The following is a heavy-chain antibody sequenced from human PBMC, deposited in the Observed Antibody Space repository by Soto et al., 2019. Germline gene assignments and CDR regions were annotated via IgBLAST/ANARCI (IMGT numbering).Heavy chain of an antibody. D-gene: IGHD3-10*01. CDR2: INPSGGSR. CDR3: AAIGGLLNY. Sequence: ASVKVSCKASGYTFTSYYMHWVRQAPGQGLEWMGIINPSGGSRSYAQKFQCRVTMTRDTSTSTVYMELSSLRSEDTAVYYCAAIGGLLNYWGQGTLVTVSS. CDR1: GYTFTSYY. V-gene: IGHV1-46*01. J-gene: IGHJ4*02.